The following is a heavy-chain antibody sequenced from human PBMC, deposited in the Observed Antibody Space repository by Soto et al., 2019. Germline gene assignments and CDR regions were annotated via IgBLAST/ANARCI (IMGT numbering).Heavy chain of an antibody. J-gene: IGHJ6*03. CDR1: GFTFSSYA. D-gene: IGHD4-17*01. CDR2: ISGSGGST. Sequence: PGGSLSLSCAASGFTFSSYAMSWVRQAPGKGLKWVSAISGSGGSTYYADSVKGRFTISRDNSKNTLYLQMNSLRAEDTAVYYCASLTTSNMDVWGKGTTVTVSS. V-gene: IGHV3-23*01. CDR3: ASLTTSNMDV.